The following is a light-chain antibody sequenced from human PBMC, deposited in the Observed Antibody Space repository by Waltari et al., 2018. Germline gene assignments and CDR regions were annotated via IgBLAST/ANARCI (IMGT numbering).Light chain of an antibody. Sequence: QSALTQPASVSGSPGQSITISCTGTSSDVGSYNAVSWYQKHPGKAPKLMIYEVTKRPSGISSRCSGSKSGNTASLTIAGLQAEDEADYYCCSYASTDSYVFGTGTKVTVL. J-gene: IGLJ1*01. V-gene: IGLV2-23*02. CDR2: EVT. CDR3: CSYASTDSYV. CDR1: SSDVGSYNA.